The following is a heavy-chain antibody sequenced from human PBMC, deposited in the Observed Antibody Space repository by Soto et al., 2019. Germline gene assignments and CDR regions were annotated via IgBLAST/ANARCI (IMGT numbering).Heavy chain of an antibody. CDR3: AVIAAAFSVFVRLDY. CDR2: INPNSGGT. CDR1: GYTFTGYY. D-gene: IGHD6-13*01. V-gene: IGHV1-2*02. Sequence: ASVKVSCKASGYTFTGYYIHWVRQAPGQGLEWMGWINPNSGGTNYAQKFQGRVTMTRDTSISTAYMELSRLRSDDTAVYYCAVIAAAFSVFVRLDYWGQGTLVTVSS. J-gene: IGHJ4*02.